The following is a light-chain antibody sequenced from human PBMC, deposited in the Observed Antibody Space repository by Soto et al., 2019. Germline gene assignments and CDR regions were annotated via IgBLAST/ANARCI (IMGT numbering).Light chain of an antibody. V-gene: IGKV1-5*03. CDR3: QQYDTWYT. CDR1: QSISSW. CDR2: KAS. Sequence: DIKVTQSPSTLSTSVGARVTITCRASQSISSWLAWYQQKPGKAPTLLIYKASILESGVTSRFSGSGSGTEFTLTISSLQPDDFATYYCQQYDTWYTFGQGTKLEIK. J-gene: IGKJ2*01.